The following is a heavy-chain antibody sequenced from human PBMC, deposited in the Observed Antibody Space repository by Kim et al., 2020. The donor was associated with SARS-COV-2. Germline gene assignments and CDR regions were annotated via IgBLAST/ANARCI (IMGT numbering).Heavy chain of an antibody. CDR2: IYYSGST. CDR3: ARCLKLRLLFLATSNGGFDP. D-gene: IGHD5-12*01. Sequence: SETLSLTCTVSGGSISSSSYYWGWIRQPPGKGLEWIGSIYYSGSTYYNPSLKSRVTISVDTSKNQFSLKLSSVTAADTAVYYCARCLKLRLLFLATSNGGFDPWGQGTLVTVSS. CDR1: GGSISSSSYY. V-gene: IGHV4-39*07. J-gene: IGHJ5*02.